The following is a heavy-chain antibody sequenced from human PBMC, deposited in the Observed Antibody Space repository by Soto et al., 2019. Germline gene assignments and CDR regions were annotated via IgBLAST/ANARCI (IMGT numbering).Heavy chain of an antibody. Sequence: SETLSLTCTVSGGSISSGGYYWSWIRQHPGKGLEWIGYIYYSGSTYYNPSLKSRVTISVDTSKNQFSLKLSSVTAADTAVYYCARDTPEVAATYYYYGMDVWGQGTTVTVSS. D-gene: IGHD2-15*01. V-gene: IGHV4-31*03. CDR2: IYYSGST. CDR3: ARDTPEVAATYYYYGMDV. J-gene: IGHJ6*02. CDR1: GGSISSGGYY.